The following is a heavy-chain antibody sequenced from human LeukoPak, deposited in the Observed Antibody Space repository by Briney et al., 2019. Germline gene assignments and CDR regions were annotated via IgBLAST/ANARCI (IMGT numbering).Heavy chain of an antibody. Sequence: PSETLSLTCAVNGGSFSGYSWSWIRQSPGKGLEWIADIIHSGNTNYNPSLKSRVTISLDTSRNQFSLKLTSVTAADTAVYYCARGQTELGTAYYYYMDVWGKGTTVTVSS. J-gene: IGHJ6*03. V-gene: IGHV4-34*01. CDR2: IIHSGNT. CDR3: ARGQTELGTAYYYYMDV. D-gene: IGHD7-27*01. CDR1: GGSFSGYS.